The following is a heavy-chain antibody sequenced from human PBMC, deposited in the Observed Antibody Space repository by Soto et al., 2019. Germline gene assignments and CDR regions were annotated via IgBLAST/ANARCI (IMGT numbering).Heavy chain of an antibody. Sequence: QVQLQESGPGLVKPSQTLSLTCTVSGGSISSGGYYWSWIRQHPGKGLEWIGYIYYSGSTYYNPSLKSRVTISVDTSKNQFSLKLSSVTAADTAVYYSARGITIFGVGYGLNYWGQGTLVTVSS. V-gene: IGHV4-31*03. CDR2: IYYSGST. D-gene: IGHD3-3*01. CDR3: ARGITIFGVGYGLNY. J-gene: IGHJ4*02. CDR1: GGSISSGGYY.